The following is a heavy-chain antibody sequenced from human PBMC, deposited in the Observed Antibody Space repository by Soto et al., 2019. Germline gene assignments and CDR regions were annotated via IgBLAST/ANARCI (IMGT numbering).Heavy chain of an antibody. Sequence: QVQLQESGPGLVKPSETLSLTCTVSGGSVSSGSYYWSWIRQPPGKGLEWIGYIYYSGSTNYNPSLKSRVTISVDTSKNQFSLKLSSVTAADTAVYYCASRIVGAPYDYWGQGTLVTVSS. J-gene: IGHJ4*02. V-gene: IGHV4-61*01. CDR2: IYYSGST. CDR1: GGSVSSGSYY. D-gene: IGHD1-26*01. CDR3: ASRIVGAPYDY.